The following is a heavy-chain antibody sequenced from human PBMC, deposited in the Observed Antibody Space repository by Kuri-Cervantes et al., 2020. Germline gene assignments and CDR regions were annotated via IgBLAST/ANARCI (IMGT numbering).Heavy chain of an antibody. D-gene: IGHD3/OR15-3a*01. J-gene: IGHJ6*03. CDR1: GGPIISTIHY. V-gene: IGHV4-39*07. CDR2: IYYSGNT. CDR3: ARGVVDSSMIWVEYYHMDV. Sequence: SETLSLTCTVSGGPIISTIHYWAWIRQPPGKGLEWIGNIYYSGNTFYNPSLTSRVTISVDTSKNEFSLKLNSVTSADTAVYYCARGVVDSSMIWVEYYHMDVWGKGTAVTVSS.